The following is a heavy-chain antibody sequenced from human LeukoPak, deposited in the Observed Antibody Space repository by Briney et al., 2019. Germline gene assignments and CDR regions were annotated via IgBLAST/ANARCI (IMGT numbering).Heavy chain of an antibody. D-gene: IGHD2-2*01. CDR3: ARGFWVGTTSCYDS. V-gene: IGHV1-2*03. CDR1: GYTFTGYY. J-gene: IGHJ4*02. Sequence: AASVKVSCKASGYTFTGYYMHWVQQAPGHGLEWMGWINPNSGGTNYAQKFQGRVTMTRDTSISTAYMELSRLRSDDTAVYYCARGFWVGTTSCYDSWGQGTLVTVSS. CDR2: INPNSGGT.